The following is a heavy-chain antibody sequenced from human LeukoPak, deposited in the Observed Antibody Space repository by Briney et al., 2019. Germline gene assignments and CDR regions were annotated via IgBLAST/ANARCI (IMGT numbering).Heavy chain of an antibody. Sequence: PGGSLRLSCAASGFTVSSNYMSWVRQAPGKGLEWVGFIRSKVYGETTEYAASVKGRFTVSRDDSKSIAYLQMNSLTTEDTAIYYCTTWDGSGWYYFDYWGQGTLVTVSS. CDR2: IRSKVYGETT. CDR3: TTWDGSGWYYFDY. J-gene: IGHJ4*02. CDR1: GFTVSSNY. D-gene: IGHD6-19*01. V-gene: IGHV3-49*04.